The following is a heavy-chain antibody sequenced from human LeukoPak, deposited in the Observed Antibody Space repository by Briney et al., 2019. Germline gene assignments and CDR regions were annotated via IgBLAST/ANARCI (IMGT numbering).Heavy chain of an antibody. Sequence: ASVKVSCKASGYTFTAYAMHWVRQAPGQRLEWMGWINAGNGNTKYSQKFQGRVTITRDTSMSTACMELRSLRSDDTAVYYCARDRPDGTRPYDYWGQGTLVTVSS. V-gene: IGHV1-3*01. D-gene: IGHD1-14*01. CDR1: GYTFTAYA. J-gene: IGHJ4*02. CDR2: INAGNGNT. CDR3: ARDRPDGTRPYDY.